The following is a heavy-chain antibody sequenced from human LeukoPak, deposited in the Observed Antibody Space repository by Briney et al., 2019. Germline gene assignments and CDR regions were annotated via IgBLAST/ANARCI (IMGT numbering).Heavy chain of an antibody. D-gene: IGHD6-13*01. CDR2: IYTSGST. CDR3: ASSSWYIRYYYMDV. Sequence: SETLSLTCTVSGGSISSYYWSWVRQPAGKGLEWIGRIYTSGSTNYNPSLTSRVTISVDTSKNQFSLNLSSVTAADTAVYYCASSSWYIRYYYMDVWGKGTTVTISS. V-gene: IGHV4-4*07. J-gene: IGHJ6*03. CDR1: GGSISSYY.